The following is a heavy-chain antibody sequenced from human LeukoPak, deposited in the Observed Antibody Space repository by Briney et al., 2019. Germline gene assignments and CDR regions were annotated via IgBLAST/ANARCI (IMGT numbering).Heavy chain of an antibody. CDR1: GFTFSSYA. CDR2: ISGSGGST. J-gene: IGHJ4*02. V-gene: IGHV3-23*01. CDR3: AKPPYYYDSSGYYYY. D-gene: IGHD3-22*01. Sequence: GGSLRLSCAASGFTFSSYAMSWVRQAPGKGLEWVSAISGSGGSTYYADSVKGRFTNSRDNSKNTLYLQMNSLRADDTAVYYCAKPPYYYDSSGYYYYWGQGTLVTVSS.